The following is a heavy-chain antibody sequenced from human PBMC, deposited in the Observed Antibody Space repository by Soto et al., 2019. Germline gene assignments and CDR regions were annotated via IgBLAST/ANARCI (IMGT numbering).Heavy chain of an antibody. J-gene: IGHJ4*02. V-gene: IGHV3-23*01. CDR1: GLTFSNYA. CDR2: ISGSGGST. D-gene: IGHD3-10*01. Sequence: EVQLLESGGGLVQPGGSLRLSCAASGLTFSNYAMSWVRQAPGKGLEWVSAISGSGGSTYYADSVKGRFTISRDNSKNTLSLHMSSLRAEDTAVYYCAKAKLLWFGVYFDYWGQGTLVTVSS. CDR3: AKAKLLWFGVYFDY.